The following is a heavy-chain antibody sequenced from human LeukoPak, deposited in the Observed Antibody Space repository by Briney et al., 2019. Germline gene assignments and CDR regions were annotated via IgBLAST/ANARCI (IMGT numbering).Heavy chain of an antibody. CDR3: ATTSSTWYNWFDP. D-gene: IGHD6-13*01. CDR1: GYSFTGYY. Sequence: ASVKVSCKASGYSFTGYYMHWVRQAPGQGLEWMGRINPNSGGTNYAQKFQGRVTMTRDTSISTAYMKLSRLRSDDTAAYYCATTSSTWYNWFDPWGRGTLVTVSS. CDR2: INPNSGGT. J-gene: IGHJ5*02. V-gene: IGHV1-2*06.